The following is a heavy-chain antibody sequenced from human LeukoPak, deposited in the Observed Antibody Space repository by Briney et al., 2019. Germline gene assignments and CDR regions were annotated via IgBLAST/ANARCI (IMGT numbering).Heavy chain of an antibody. CDR1: GYTFTGYY. Sequence: ASVKVSCKASGYTFTGYYMHWGRQAPGQGLEXXXWINPNSGGTNYAQKFQGRVTMTRDTSISTAYMELSRLRPDDTAVYYCARGYSYGYQHFDYWGQGTLVTVSS. D-gene: IGHD5-18*01. J-gene: IGHJ4*02. V-gene: IGHV1-2*02. CDR3: ARGYSYGYQHFDY. CDR2: INPNSGGT.